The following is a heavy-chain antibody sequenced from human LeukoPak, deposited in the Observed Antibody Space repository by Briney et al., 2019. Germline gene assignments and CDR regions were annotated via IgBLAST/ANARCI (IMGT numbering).Heavy chain of an antibody. CDR1: GFTFSSYA. D-gene: IGHD3-10*01. CDR2: ISGSGGST. J-gene: IGHJ4*02. Sequence: PGGSLRLSCAASGFTFSSYAMSWVRQAPGKGLEWVSAISGSGGSTYYADSVKGRFTISRDNSKNTLYLQMNSLRADDTAVYYCARDRGCYGSGSSEYYFDYWGQGTLVTVSS. V-gene: IGHV3-23*01. CDR3: ARDRGCYGSGSSEYYFDY.